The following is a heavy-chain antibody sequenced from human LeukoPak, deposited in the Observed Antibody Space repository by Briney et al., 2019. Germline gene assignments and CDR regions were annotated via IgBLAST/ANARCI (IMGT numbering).Heavy chain of an antibody. CDR2: TYPYDSDT. Sequence: GESLKISCKGSGYSFTNYRIGWVRQMPGKGLEWMGITYPYDSDTRYSPSFQGQVTISADKSTSTAYLQWSSLKASDTAMYYCARLYSGSYSAFDYWGQGTLVTVSS. J-gene: IGHJ4*02. D-gene: IGHD1-26*01. CDR1: GYSFTNYR. V-gene: IGHV5-51*01. CDR3: ARLYSGSYSAFDY.